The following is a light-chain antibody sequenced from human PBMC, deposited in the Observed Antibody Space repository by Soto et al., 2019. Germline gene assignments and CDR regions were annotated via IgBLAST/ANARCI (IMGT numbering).Light chain of an antibody. Sequence: QSALTQPASVSGSPGQSITISCTGTSSDIGDYNYVSWYQQHPGKAPKLMIYEVTNRPSGVSNRFSGSKSGNTASLTISGLQAEDEADYYSSSYKSSTTLYVFGTGTKLTVL. CDR3: SSYKSSTTLYV. CDR1: SSDIGDYNY. J-gene: IGLJ1*01. CDR2: EVT. V-gene: IGLV2-14*01.